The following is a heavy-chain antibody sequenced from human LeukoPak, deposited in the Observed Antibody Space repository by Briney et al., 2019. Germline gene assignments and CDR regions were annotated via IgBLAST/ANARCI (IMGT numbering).Heavy chain of an antibody. J-gene: IGHJ4*02. D-gene: IGHD1-26*01. Sequence: GGSLRLSCAASGFTFSDYCMSWIRQAPGKGLEWVSYISSSSSYTNYADPVKGRFTISRDNAKNSLYLQMNSLRAEDTAVYYCAREGYSGSYYYWGQGTLVTVSS. CDR2: ISSSSSYT. CDR1: GFTFSDYC. V-gene: IGHV3-11*06. CDR3: AREGYSGSYYY.